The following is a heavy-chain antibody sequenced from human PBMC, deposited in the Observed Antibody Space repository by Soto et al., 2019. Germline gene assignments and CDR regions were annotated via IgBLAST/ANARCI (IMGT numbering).Heavy chain of an antibody. CDR3: ARDLRNYYGSETQENWFDP. V-gene: IGHV4-31*03. D-gene: IGHD3-10*01. CDR2: IYYSGST. Sequence: QVQLQESGPGLVKPSQTLSLTCTVSGGSISSGGYYWSWIRQHPGKGLEWIGYIYYSGSTYYNPSLKSRVTISVDTSKNQFSLKLSSVTAADTAVYYCARDLRNYYGSETQENWFDPWGQGTLVTVSS. J-gene: IGHJ5*02. CDR1: GGSISSGGYY.